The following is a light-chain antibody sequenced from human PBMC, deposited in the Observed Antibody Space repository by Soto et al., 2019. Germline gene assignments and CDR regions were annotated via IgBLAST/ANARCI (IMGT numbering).Light chain of an antibody. CDR1: QTVSTSF. Sequence: EIVLTQSPGTLSLSPGERATLSCRASQTVSTSFLAWYQQKRGQAPRLLIYGASTRATGVPDRFSGSGSGTDFTLTFSELEPEDLLVYYCQHYDWSLTWTYGPGTKVEIK. CDR2: GAS. V-gene: IGKV3-20*01. CDR3: QHYDWSLTWT. J-gene: IGKJ1*01.